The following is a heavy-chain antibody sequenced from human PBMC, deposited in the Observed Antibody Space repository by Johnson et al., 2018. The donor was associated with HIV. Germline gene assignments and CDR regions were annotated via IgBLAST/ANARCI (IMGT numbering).Heavy chain of an antibody. CDR1: GFPVTSNF. Sequence: MLLVESGGGVVQPGGSLRLSCAASGFPVTSNFMTWVRQPPGKGLDWVSAVYSTFGTYYADSVRGRFTISTDNSKNTLYLQMNSLRREDTAVYYCARGVRTSYGYLLGTFDIWGQGTMVTVSS. J-gene: IGHJ3*02. D-gene: IGHD5-18*01. CDR2: VYSTFGT. CDR3: ARGVRTSYGYLLGTFDI. V-gene: IGHV3-66*02.